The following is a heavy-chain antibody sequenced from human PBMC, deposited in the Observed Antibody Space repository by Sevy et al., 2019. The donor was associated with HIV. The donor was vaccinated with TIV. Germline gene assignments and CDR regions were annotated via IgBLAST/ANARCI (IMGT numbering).Heavy chain of an antibody. Sequence: GGSLRLSCATSGFTFNIYAMSWVRQAPGKGLEWVSTIGGGDTYYADSVKGRFTMSRDDSKSAVYLQMNSLRADDTAVYYCAKDWVSRIKLWVCFVPWGQGTLGTVSS. CDR1: GFTFNIYA. D-gene: IGHD2-21*01. V-gene: IGHV3-23*01. CDR3: AKDWVSRIKLWVCFVP. J-gene: IGHJ5*02. CDR2: IGGGDT.